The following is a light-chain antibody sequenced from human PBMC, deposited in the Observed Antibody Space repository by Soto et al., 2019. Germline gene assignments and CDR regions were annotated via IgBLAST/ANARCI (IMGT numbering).Light chain of an antibody. J-gene: IGLJ1*01. CDR2: EVT. V-gene: IGLV2-14*01. CDR3: SSYTSSNTFYV. CDR1: SSDVGGYDY. Sequence: QSALTQPASVSGSPGQSITISCTGTSSDVGGYDYVSWYQHHPDKAPKLIIYEVTNRPSGVSNRFSGSKSGNTASLTISGLQAEDEADYYCSSYTSSNTFYVFGTGTKLTVL.